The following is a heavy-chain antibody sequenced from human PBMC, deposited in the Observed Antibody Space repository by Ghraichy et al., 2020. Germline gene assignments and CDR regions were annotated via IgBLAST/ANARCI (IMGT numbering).Heavy chain of an antibody. V-gene: IGHV3-7*01. D-gene: IGHD6-19*01. Sequence: GESLNISCVASGLTFSNYWMTWVRQGPGRGLEWVANIKQDGSGKYYVDSVKGRFTISRDNAKNSLFLQMNSLRAEDTAVYYCASYSNVWSGAYWGQGALVTVSS. CDR1: GLTFSNYW. CDR3: ASYSNVWSGAY. J-gene: IGHJ4*02. CDR2: IKQDGSGK.